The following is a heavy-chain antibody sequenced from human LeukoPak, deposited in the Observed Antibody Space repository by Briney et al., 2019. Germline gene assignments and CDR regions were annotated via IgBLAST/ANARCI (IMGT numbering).Heavy chain of an antibody. V-gene: IGHV3-53*01. CDR2: IYSGGST. CDR3: ARGGNDGSGSYYSNWFDP. CDR1: GFTFSSYA. J-gene: IGHJ5*02. D-gene: IGHD3-10*01. Sequence: GGSLRLSCAASGFTFSSYAMSWVRQAPGKGLEWVSVIYSGGSTYYADSVKGRFTISRDNSKNTLHLQMNSLRAEDTAVYYCARGGNDGSGSYYSNWFDPWGQGTLVTVSS.